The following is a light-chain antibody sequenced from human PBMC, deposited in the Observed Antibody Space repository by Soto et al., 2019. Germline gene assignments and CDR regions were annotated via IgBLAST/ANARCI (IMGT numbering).Light chain of an antibody. CDR2: SAS. Sequence: DFQMTQSPSSLSASVGDRVSITCRASQSIGTSLNWYQQKPGKAPKLLIYSASTLQGGGPSRFSGSGSGTDFTLTIGSLQPEDFATYYCQQSYTAPFTFGPGTKVDVK. CDR1: QSIGTS. CDR3: QQSYTAPFT. V-gene: IGKV1-39*01. J-gene: IGKJ3*01.